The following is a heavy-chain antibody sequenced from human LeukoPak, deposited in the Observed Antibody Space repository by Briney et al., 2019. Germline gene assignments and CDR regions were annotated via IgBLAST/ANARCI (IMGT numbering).Heavy chain of an antibody. Sequence: GGSLRLSCAASGFTFSSYWMSWVRQAPGKGLEWVANIKQDGSEKYYVDSVKGRFTISRDNAKNSLYLQMNSLRAEDTAVYYCPRDEVGIAAPLQYYYYMDVWGKGTTVTVSS. J-gene: IGHJ6*03. CDR2: IKQDGSEK. CDR3: PRDEVGIAAPLQYYYYMDV. CDR1: GFTFSSYW. D-gene: IGHD6-13*01. V-gene: IGHV3-7*01.